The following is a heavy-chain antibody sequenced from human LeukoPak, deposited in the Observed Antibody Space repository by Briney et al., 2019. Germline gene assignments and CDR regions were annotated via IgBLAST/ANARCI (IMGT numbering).Heavy chain of an antibody. CDR2: ITSDGSST. J-gene: IGHJ4*02. Sequence: GGSLRLSCAASGFTFSSYWMHWVRQAPGKGLVWVSRITSDGSSTTYADSVKGRFTISRDNAKNTVYLQMNSLRAEDTAVYYGARTREYYFYYWGQGTLVTVSS. CDR1: GFTFSSYW. D-gene: IGHD5-24*01. V-gene: IGHV3-74*01. CDR3: ARTREYYFYY.